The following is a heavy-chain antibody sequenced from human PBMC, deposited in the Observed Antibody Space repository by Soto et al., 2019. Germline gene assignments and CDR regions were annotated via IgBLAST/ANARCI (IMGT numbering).Heavy chain of an antibody. CDR2: IHYTGST. CDR3: AREASGSGTYGWFDP. CDR1: GGSILTYY. J-gene: IGHJ5*02. V-gene: IGHV4-59*01. D-gene: IGHD3-10*01. Sequence: QVQLQESGPGLVKPSESLSLTCTVSGGSILTYYWSWIRQPPGKGLEWIGYIHYTGSTNYNPSLKSRLTISLDTSKNQFTLKLSSVTPADTAVYYCAREASGSGTYGWFDPWGPGTLVTVSS.